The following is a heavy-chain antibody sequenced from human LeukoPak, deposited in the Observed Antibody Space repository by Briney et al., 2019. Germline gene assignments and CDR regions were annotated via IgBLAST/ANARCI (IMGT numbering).Heavy chain of an antibody. CDR3: ARTHYFDY. V-gene: IGHV3-30-3*01. CDR2: ISYDGSNK. CDR1: GFTFSSYA. J-gene: IGHJ4*02. Sequence: GGSLRLSCAASGFTFSSYAMHWVRQAPGKGLGWVAVISYDGSNKYYADSEKRRFTISRDNSKNTLYLQMNSLRAEDTAVYYCARTHYFDYWGQGTLVTVSS.